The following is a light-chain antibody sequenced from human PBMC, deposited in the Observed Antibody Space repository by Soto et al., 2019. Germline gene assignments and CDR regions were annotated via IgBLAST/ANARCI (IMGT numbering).Light chain of an antibody. J-gene: IGLJ2*01. CDR3: CSHPFTNTHVV. V-gene: IGLV2-14*01. CDR2: DVY. CDR1: SSDVGDYDF. Sequence: QSVLTQPASVSGSPGQWITISCTGTSSDVGDYDFVSWYEQYPGKAPKLIIYDVYNRPSGVSLRFSGSKSGNTASLTIFGLQAEDEADYYCCSHPFTNTHVVFGAGTKLTVL.